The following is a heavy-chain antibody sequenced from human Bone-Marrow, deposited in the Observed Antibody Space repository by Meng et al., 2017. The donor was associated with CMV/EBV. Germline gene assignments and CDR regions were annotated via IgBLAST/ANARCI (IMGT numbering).Heavy chain of an antibody. CDR3: ARGTPNKECSNGVCYSRRYYYYGMDV. D-gene: IGHD2-8*01. J-gene: IGHJ6*02. V-gene: IGHV1-2*02. Sequence: ASVKVSCKASGYTFTGYYMHWVRQAPGQGLEWMGWINPNSGGTNYAQKFQGRVTMTRDTSISTAYMELSRLRSEDTAVYHCARGTPNKECSNGVCYSRRYYYYGMDVWGQGTTVTVSS. CDR2: INPNSGGT. CDR1: GYTFTGYY.